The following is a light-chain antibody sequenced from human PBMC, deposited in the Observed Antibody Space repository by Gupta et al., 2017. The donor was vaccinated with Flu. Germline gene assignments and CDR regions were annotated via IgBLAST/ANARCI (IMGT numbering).Light chain of an antibody. V-gene: IGKV1-5*03. CDR2: KAS. CDR3: QQYDTYPLT. Sequence: DIQMTQSPSTLAASVGDRVTITCRASQSFSSWLAWYQQKPGKAPKLLIYKASNLESGVLSRCSGSGSGTEVTLTITSLQHDDFATYYCQQYDTYPLTFGGGTKVEIK. CDR1: QSFSSW. J-gene: IGKJ4*01.